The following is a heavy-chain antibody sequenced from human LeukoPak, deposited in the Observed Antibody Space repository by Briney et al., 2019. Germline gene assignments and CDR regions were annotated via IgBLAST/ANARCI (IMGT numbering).Heavy chain of an antibody. Sequence: SETLSLTCTVSGGSIRNYYWISIRQPPGKGLEYIGYIYYTGNTNYNPSLKSRVTISVDTSKNQFSLKLTSVTSADTALDYCVPYISYQKGIVLPGGFDSCGQGTLVTVSS. CDR1: GGSIRNYY. CDR2: IYYTGNT. CDR3: VPYISYQKGIVLPGGFDS. J-gene: IGHJ4*02. D-gene: IGHD2-8*01. V-gene: IGHV4-59*08.